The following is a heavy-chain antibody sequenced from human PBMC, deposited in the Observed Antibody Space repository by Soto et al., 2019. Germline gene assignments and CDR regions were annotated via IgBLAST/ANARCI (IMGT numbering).Heavy chain of an antibody. CDR2: ISSSSSYT. CDR3: ARHSSDGDVDWYFAL. CDR1: GFTFSDYY. V-gene: IGHV3-11*05. Sequence: QVQLVESGGGLVKPGGSLRLSCAASGFTFSDYYMSWIRQAPGKGLEWVSYISSSSSYTNYADSVKGLFTISRDNAKNYLYLQMNSLRAEDTAVYYCARHSSDGDVDWYFALWGRGTLVTVSS. D-gene: IGHD4-17*01. J-gene: IGHJ2*01.